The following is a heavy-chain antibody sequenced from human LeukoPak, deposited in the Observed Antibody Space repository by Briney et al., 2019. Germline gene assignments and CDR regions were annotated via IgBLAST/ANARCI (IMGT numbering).Heavy chain of an antibody. CDR1: GFTFSSYA. CDR3: VKFRGIQHYNYHMDV. J-gene: IGHJ6*03. Sequence: GGSLRLSCAAWGFTFSSYAMSWVRQAAGKGLEGVSGVTGSGGNTYYADSVKGRFTISRDNSKNTLSLQMNSLRAEDAAVYYCVKFRGIQHYNYHMDVWGKGTTVTVSS. CDR2: VTGSGGNT. D-gene: IGHD3-10*01. V-gene: IGHV3-23*01.